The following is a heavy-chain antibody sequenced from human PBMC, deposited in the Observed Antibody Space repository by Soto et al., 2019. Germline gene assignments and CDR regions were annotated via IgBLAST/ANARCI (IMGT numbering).Heavy chain of an antibody. J-gene: IGHJ5*02. CDR2: INWNGGST. V-gene: IGHV3-20*04. CDR1: GFTFDDYG. D-gene: IGHD3-10*01. Sequence: EVQLVESGGGVVRPGGSLRLSCAASGFTFDDYGMSWVRQAPGKGLEWVSGINWNGGSTGYADSVKGRFTISRDNAKNSLYLQMNSLRAEDTALYYCARDNAYGSGSYYNDENWFDPWGQGTLVTVSS. CDR3: ARDNAYGSGSYYNDENWFDP.